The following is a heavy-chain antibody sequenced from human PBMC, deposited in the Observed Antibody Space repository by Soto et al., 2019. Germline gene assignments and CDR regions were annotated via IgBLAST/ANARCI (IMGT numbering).Heavy chain of an antibody. Sequence: VQLVESGGGVVQPGRSLRLSCAASGFIFSSYGMHWVRQAPGKGLEWVGNIKHDGSEVYYLDSVRGRFTISRDSAWKSLYLQVNSLRAEDTAVYYCAGIQNNWFDPWGQGTLVAVSS. J-gene: IGHJ5*02. CDR1: GFIFSSYG. V-gene: IGHV3-7*01. CDR2: IKHDGSEV. CDR3: AGIQNNWFDP.